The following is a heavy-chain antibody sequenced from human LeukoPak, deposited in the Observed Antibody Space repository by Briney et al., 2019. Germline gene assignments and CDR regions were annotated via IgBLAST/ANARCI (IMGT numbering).Heavy chain of an antibody. J-gene: IGHJ3*02. CDR1: GFAFSSYE. Sequence: GGSLRLSCAASGFAFSSYEMHWVRQAPGKGLEWVSYISSSGSTIYYADSVKGRFTISRDNAKNSLYLQMNSLRAEDTAVYYCARASEDINSGSYGLGAFDIWGQGTMVTVSS. CDR3: ARASEDINSGSYGLGAFDI. V-gene: IGHV3-48*03. CDR2: ISSSGSTI. D-gene: IGHD1-26*01.